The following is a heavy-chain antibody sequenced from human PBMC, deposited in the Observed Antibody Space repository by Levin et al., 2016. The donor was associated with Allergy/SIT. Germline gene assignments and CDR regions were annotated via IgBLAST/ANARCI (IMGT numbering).Heavy chain of an antibody. CDR2: ISGSGRT. V-gene: IGHV3-23*01. Sequence: GGSLRLSCATSGFTFSSYDMTWVRQAPGKGLEWVSGISGSGRTHYAESVKGRFTISRDSSKNTVYLQMTSLRPEDTAVYYCAKGKYSGSYYGEFWGQGTQVTVSS. CDR3: AKGKYSGSYYGEF. J-gene: IGHJ4*02. CDR1: GFTFSSYD. D-gene: IGHD1-26*01.